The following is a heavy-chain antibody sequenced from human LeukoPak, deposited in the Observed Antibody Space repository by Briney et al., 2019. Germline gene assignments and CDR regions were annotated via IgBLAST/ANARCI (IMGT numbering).Heavy chain of an antibody. CDR2: ISYSGST. CDR1: GGFISTYY. J-gene: IGHJ5*02. Sequence: SETLSLTCTVSGGFISTYYWSWIRQPPGKGLEWIGFISYSGSTYHNPSLKSRVTMSVDTSKNQFSLNLRSVTAADTAVYYCAGCDSSDYGGNWFDPWGQGTLVTVSS. D-gene: IGHD3-22*01. CDR3: AGCDSSDYGGNWFDP. V-gene: IGHV4-59*01.